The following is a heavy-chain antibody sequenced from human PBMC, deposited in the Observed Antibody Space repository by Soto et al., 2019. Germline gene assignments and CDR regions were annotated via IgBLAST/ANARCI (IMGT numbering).Heavy chain of an antibody. CDR3: ARGTSEDFEY. Sequence: SETLSLTCTVSGGSVSSGSYYWSWIRQPPGKGLEWIGYIYYSGSTNYNPSLKSRVTISAATSKNQFSLKLSSVPAADTAVYYCARGTSEDFEYWGQGTLVTVSS. J-gene: IGHJ4*02. CDR1: GGSVSSGSYY. V-gene: IGHV4-61*01. D-gene: IGHD2-8*01. CDR2: IYYSGST.